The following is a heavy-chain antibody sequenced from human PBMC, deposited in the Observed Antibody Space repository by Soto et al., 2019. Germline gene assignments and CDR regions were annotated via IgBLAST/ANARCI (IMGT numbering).Heavy chain of an antibody. J-gene: IGHJ1*01. CDR1: GFTFSSYA. CDR2: ISGSGGST. CDR3: AKVRSSEYSSSSGDFQH. D-gene: IGHD6-6*01. V-gene: IGHV3-23*01. Sequence: GGSLRLSCAASGFTFSSYAMSWVRQAPGKGLEWVSAISGSGGSTYYADSVKGRFTISRDNSKNTLYLQMNSLRAEDTAVYYYAKVRSSEYSSSSGDFQHWGQGTLVTVSS.